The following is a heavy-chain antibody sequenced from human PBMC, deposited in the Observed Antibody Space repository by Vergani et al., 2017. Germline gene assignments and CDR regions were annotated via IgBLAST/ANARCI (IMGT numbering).Heavy chain of an antibody. CDR1: GGTFSSYA. CDR3: ARDKRTRSRLLRDCYFVL. D-gene: IGHD6-19*01. Sequence: VQLVQSGAEVKKPGSSVKVSCKASGGTFSSYAISWVRQAPGQGLEWMGRIIPIFGTANYAQKFQGRVTFTADESTSTAYMALSSLRSEDTAVYYCARDKRTRSRLLRDCYFVLWGRGTLVTASS. CDR2: IIPIFGTA. J-gene: IGHJ2*01. V-gene: IGHV1-69*18.